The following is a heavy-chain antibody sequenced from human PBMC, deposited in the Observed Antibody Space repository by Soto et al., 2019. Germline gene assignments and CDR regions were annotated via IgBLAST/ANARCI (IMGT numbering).Heavy chain of an antibody. J-gene: IGHJ5*02. CDR3: AKSQGSGSYRVLSNWFDP. V-gene: IGHV3-23*01. CDR1: GFTFSSYA. D-gene: IGHD3-10*01. Sequence: GGSLRLSCAASGFTFSSYAMSWVRQAPGKGLEWVSAISGSGGSTYYADSVKGRFTISRDNSKNTLYLQMNSLRAEDTAVYYCAKSQGSGSYRVLSNWFDPWGQGTLVTVSS. CDR2: ISGSGGST.